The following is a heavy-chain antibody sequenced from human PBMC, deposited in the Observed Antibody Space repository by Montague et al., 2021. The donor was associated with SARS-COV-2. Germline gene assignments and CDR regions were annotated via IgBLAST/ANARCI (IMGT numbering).Heavy chain of an antibody. V-gene: IGHV4-4*02. CDR1: DVSLSSSTW. Sequence: SETLSLTCVVSDVSLSSSTWWSWVRHSPGKGLVWVGETYLCGFTHYNPPYKSRVTISLDDSRSQFSLMLTAVTAADTAVYFCARGGLGNGGFDYWGQGALVTVSS. CDR3: ARGGLGNGGFDY. J-gene: IGHJ4*02. CDR2: TYLCGFT. D-gene: IGHD3/OR15-3a*01.